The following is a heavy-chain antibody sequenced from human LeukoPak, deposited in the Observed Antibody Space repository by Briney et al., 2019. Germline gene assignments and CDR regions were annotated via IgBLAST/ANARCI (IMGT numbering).Heavy chain of an antibody. CDR3: VRDLGVDTTMIFFDY. D-gene: IGHD5-18*01. Sequence: VASVKVSCKASGYTFTSFGISWVRQAPGQGLAWMGWISAYNGNINYAQKLQGRVTMTTDISTSTAYMEVRSLRSEDTAVYYCVRDLGVDTTMIFFDYWGQGSVVTVSS. CDR2: ISAYNGNI. V-gene: IGHV1-18*01. CDR1: GYTFTSFG. J-gene: IGHJ4*02.